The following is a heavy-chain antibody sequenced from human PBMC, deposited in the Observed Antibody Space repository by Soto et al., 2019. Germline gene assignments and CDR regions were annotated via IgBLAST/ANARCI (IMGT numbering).Heavy chain of an antibody. Sequence: GESLKISCAASGFTFSSYDMHWVRQATGKGLEWVSAIGTAGDTYYPGSVKGRFTISRENAKNSLYLQMNSLRAGDPAVYYCAREGVSGDAFDIWGQGTMVTVSS. CDR3: AREGVSGDAFDI. CDR2: IGTAGDT. V-gene: IGHV3-13*01. J-gene: IGHJ3*02. D-gene: IGHD6-13*01. CDR1: GFTFSSYD.